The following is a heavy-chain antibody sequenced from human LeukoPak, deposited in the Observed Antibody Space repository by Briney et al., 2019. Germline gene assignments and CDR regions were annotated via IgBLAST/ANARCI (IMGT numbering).Heavy chain of an antibody. Sequence: ASVKVSCKASGGTFSSYAISWVRQAPGQGLEWMGGIIPIFGTANYAQKFQGRVTITADESMSTAYMELSSLRSEDTAVYYCARVGEIYYYDSIKAFDIWGQGTMVTVSS. CDR2: IIPIFGTA. J-gene: IGHJ3*02. CDR1: GGTFSSYA. D-gene: IGHD3-22*01. V-gene: IGHV1-69*13. CDR3: ARVGEIYYYDSIKAFDI.